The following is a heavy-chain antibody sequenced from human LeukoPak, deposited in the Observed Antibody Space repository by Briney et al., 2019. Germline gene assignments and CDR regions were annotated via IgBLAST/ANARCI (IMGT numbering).Heavy chain of an antibody. Sequence: QPGGSLRLSCAASGLTFSTYGVHWVRQAPGKGLEWVADIWHDGRNEFYADSVKGRFSISRDDSKNTVPLQMNSLRAEDTALYYCAKDTTCGWSGYFDSWGQGSLVSVSS. J-gene: IGHJ4*02. CDR1: GLTFSTYG. V-gene: IGHV3-33*06. D-gene: IGHD6-19*01. CDR2: IWHDGRNE. CDR3: AKDTTCGWSGYFDS.